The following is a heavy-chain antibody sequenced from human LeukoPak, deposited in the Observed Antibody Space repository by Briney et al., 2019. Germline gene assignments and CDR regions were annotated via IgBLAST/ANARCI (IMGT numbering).Heavy chain of an antibody. CDR3: AREYCSGGSCYFDY. Sequence: SETLSLTCTVSGDSISSSSYYWGWIRQPPGKGLEWIGSIYYSGSTYYNPSLKSRVTISVDTSKNQFSLKLSSVTAADTAVYYCAREYCSGGSCYFDYWGQGTLVTVSS. J-gene: IGHJ4*02. CDR2: IYYSGST. V-gene: IGHV4-39*07. CDR1: GDSISSSSYY. D-gene: IGHD2-15*01.